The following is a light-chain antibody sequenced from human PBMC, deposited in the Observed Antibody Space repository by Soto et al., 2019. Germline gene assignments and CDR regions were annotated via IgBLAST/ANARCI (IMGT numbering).Light chain of an antibody. V-gene: IGKV1-5*03. CDR3: QQFNSYSRT. CDR2: KAS. J-gene: IGKJ2*01. CDR1: QTISIW. Sequence: DIPMTQSPSTLSASVGDRVTITCRASQTISIWLAWYQQKPGKAPKLLITKASSLESGVPSRFSGSGSGTEFTLTISSVQPDDFATYYCQQFNSYSRTFGQGTKLEIK.